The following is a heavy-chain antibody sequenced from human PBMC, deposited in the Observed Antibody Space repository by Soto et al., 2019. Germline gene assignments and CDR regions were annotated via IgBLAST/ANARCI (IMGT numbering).Heavy chain of an antibody. CDR1: GDSISSGSN. CDR2: IYHGGTT. CDR3: SFVYFFGVAGSLHSFSTHRYFDL. V-gene: IGHV4-38-2*02. Sequence: SKTLSLTCTVSGDSISSGSNWEWIRQPPGKGPEWIASIYHGGTTFYNPSLKSRITISVDTSNNQFSLKLTSVTAADTAVYYYSFVYFFGVAGSLHSFSTHRYFDL. D-gene: IGHD3-3*01. J-gene: IGHJ2*01.